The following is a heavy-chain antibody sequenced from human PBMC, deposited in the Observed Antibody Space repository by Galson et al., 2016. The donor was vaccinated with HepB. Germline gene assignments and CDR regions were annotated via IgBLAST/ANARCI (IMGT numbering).Heavy chain of an antibody. D-gene: IGHD2-8*02. Sequence: SLRLSCAASGFTLTNYGMNWVRQAPGKGLEWVSYIRSTTSTIYYANSVKGRFTISSDDADNSLYLQMNSLRDEDTAVYYCARDLVRSAFDMWGQGTMVTGSS. V-gene: IGHV3-48*02. CDR3: ARDLVRSAFDM. CDR2: IRSTTSTI. J-gene: IGHJ3*02. CDR1: GFTLTNYG.